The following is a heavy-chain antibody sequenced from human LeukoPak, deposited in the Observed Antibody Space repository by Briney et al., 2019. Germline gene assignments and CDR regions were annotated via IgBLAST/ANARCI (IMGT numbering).Heavy chain of an antibody. D-gene: IGHD2-21*01. J-gene: IGHJ3*02. Sequence: SEALSLTCTVSGGSISSYYWSWLRQPPGKGLEYIGYTHYSGATNYNPSLTSRVTISLDTSGNQFSLKLSSVTAADTAVYYCASGYCGGASQLGGFDMWGKGTMVTVSS. V-gene: IGHV4-59*01. CDR1: GGSISSYY. CDR2: THYSGAT. CDR3: ASGYCGGASQLGGFDM.